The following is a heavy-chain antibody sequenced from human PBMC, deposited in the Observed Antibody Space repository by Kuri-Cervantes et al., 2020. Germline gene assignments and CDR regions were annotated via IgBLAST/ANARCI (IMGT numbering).Heavy chain of an antibody. J-gene: IGHJ4*02. CDR1: GFTFSSYA. V-gene: IGHV3-23*01. CDR2: ISGSGGST. D-gene: IGHD1-26*01. Sequence: GESLKISCAASGFTFSSYAMSWVRQAPGKGLEWVSAISGSGGSTYYADSAKGRFTISRDNSKNTLYLQMNSLRAEDTAVYYCAKGSYFSDYWGQGTLVTVSS. CDR3: AKGSYFSDY.